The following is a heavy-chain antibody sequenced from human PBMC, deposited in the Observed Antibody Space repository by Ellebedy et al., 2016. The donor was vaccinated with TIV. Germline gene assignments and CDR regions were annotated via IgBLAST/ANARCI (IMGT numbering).Heavy chain of an antibody. J-gene: IGHJ4*02. CDR3: ARAGGPVVATTLDY. CDR2: INPSGGST. CDR1: GYTFTSYY. D-gene: IGHD2-15*01. V-gene: IGHV1-46*01. Sequence: ASVKVSXXASGYTFTSYYMHWVRQAPGQGLEWMGIINPSGGSTSYAQKFQGRVTMTSDASITTAYMELSSLRSDDTAVYSCARAGGPVVATTLDYWGQGTLVTVSS.